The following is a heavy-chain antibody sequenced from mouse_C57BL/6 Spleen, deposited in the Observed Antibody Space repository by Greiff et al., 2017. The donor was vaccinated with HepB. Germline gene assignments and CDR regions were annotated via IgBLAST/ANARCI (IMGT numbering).Heavy chain of an antibody. CDR3: ARRGYDYDKVDY. CDR2: IYPRSGNT. J-gene: IGHJ2*01. V-gene: IGHV1-81*01. D-gene: IGHD2-4*01. CDR1: GYTFTSYG. Sequence: VQLQQSGAELARPGASVKLSCKASGYTFTSYGISWVKQRTGQGLEWIGEIYPRSGNTYYNEKFKGKATLTADKSSSTAYMELRSLTSEDSAVYFCARRGYDYDKVDYWGQGTTLTVSS.